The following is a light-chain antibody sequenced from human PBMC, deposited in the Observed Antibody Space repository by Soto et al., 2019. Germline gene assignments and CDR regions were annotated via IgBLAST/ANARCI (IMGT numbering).Light chain of an antibody. V-gene: IGLV1-40*01. CDR3: QSYDSSLSSYV. J-gene: IGLJ1*01. Sequence: QSVLTQPPSVSGAPGQRVTISCTGSSSNIGGGYDVHWYQQLPGTAPKLLIYGDNNRPSGVPDRFSGSKSGTSASLAITGLQAEDEADYYCQSYDSSLSSYVFGTGTKLTVL. CDR2: GDN. CDR1: SSNIGGGYD.